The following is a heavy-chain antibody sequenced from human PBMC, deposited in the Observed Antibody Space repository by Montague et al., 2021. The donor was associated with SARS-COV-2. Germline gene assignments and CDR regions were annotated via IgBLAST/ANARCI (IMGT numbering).Heavy chain of an antibody. CDR2: INYSGTT. Sequence: SETLSLTCSVSGGSITDRTYYWGCIRQSPGKGLEWIGAINYSGTTYYXPSLKSRVTISLDTAKNQFSLKMTSVTAADTAVYYCARHWGIVAAGNWGQGTLVTVSS. CDR1: GGSITDRTYY. D-gene: IGHD6-13*01. J-gene: IGHJ4*02. V-gene: IGHV4-39*01. CDR3: ARHWGIVAAGN.